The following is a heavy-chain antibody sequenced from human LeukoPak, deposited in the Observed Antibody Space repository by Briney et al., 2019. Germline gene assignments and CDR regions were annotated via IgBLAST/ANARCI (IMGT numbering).Heavy chain of an antibody. CDR1: GFTFSIYS. D-gene: IGHD6-13*01. CDR2: ISSTITYI. J-gene: IGHJ6*03. V-gene: IGHV3-21*01. Sequence: PGGSLRLSCAASGFTFSIYSLTWVRQAPGKGLEWVSSISSTITYIYYADSVKGRFTISRDNAQNSLYLQMNSLRAEDTAVYSCARVAAGAETHTLHYHYMDVWGKGTTVTVSS. CDR3: ARVAAGAETHTLHYHYMDV.